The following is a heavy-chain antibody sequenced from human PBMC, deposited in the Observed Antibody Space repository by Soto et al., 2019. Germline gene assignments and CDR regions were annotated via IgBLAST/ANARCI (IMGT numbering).Heavy chain of an antibody. V-gene: IGHV3-23*01. J-gene: IGHJ4*02. CDR1: GFTFSSYA. Sequence: EVQLLESGGGLVQPGGSLRLSCAASGFTFSSYAMSWVRQAPGKGLEWVSAISGSGGGTYYADSVKGRFTISRDNSKNTLYLQMNSLRAEDTAVYYCAKGRIVVVPAARYYFDYWGQGTLVTVSS. D-gene: IGHD2-2*01. CDR2: ISGSGGGT. CDR3: AKGRIVVVPAARYYFDY.